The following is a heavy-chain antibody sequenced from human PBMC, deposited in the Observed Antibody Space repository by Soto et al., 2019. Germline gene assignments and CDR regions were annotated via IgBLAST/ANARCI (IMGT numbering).Heavy chain of an antibody. Sequence: GGSLRLSCAASGFTFSSYSTNWVRQTPGKGLEWVSSISSSSSYIYYADSVKGRFTISRDNAKNSLYLQMNSLRAEDTAVYYCARAYSSSEGMDVWGQGTTVTVSS. D-gene: IGHD6-6*01. V-gene: IGHV3-21*01. CDR3: ARAYSSSEGMDV. CDR2: ISSSSSYI. CDR1: GFTFSSYS. J-gene: IGHJ6*02.